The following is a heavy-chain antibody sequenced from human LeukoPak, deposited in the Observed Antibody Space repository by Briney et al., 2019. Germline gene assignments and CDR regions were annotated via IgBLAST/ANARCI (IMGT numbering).Heavy chain of an antibody. Sequence: SEALSLTCTVSGGSFSGYYWSWIRQPPGKGLEWIGEINHSGSTNYNPSLKSRVTISVDTSKNQFSLKLSSVTAADTAVYYCARDSSGWYYYYYGMDVWGQGTTVTVSS. D-gene: IGHD6-19*01. J-gene: IGHJ6*02. CDR2: INHSGST. CDR3: ARDSSGWYYYYYGMDV. CDR1: GGSFSGYY. V-gene: IGHV4-34*01.